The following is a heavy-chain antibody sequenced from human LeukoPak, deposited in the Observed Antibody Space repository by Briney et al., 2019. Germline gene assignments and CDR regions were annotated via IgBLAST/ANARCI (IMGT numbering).Heavy chain of an antibody. D-gene: IGHD3-10*01. V-gene: IGHV1-8*03. Sequence: ASVKVSCKASGYTFTSYDINWVRQTTGQGLEWMGWMNPNSGNTGYAQKFQGRVTITRNTSISTAYMELSSLRSEDTAVYYCARYYYGSGRFDAFDIWGQGTMVTVSS. CDR1: GYTFTSYD. J-gene: IGHJ3*02. CDR2: MNPNSGNT. CDR3: ARYYYGSGRFDAFDI.